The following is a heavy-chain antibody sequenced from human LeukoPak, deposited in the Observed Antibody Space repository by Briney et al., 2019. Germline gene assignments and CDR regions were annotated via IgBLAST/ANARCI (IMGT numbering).Heavy chain of an antibody. J-gene: IGHJ6*03. V-gene: IGHV1-8*01. D-gene: IGHD2-2*01. Sequence: ASVKVSCKASGCTFTSYDINWVRQATGQGLEWMGWMNPNSGNTGYAQKFQGRVTMTRNTSISTAYMELSSLRSEDTAVYYCARGGTSPTYYYYMDVWGKGTTVTVSS. CDR3: ARGGTSPTYYYYMDV. CDR2: MNPNSGNT. CDR1: GCTFTSYD.